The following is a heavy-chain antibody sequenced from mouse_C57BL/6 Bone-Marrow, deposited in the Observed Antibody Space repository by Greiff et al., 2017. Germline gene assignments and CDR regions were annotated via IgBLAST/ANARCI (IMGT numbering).Heavy chain of an antibody. CDR3: AREGYYGCDGWFAY. CDR1: GFNIKNTG. D-gene: IGHD2-2*01. J-gene: IGHJ3*01. CDR2: IDPANGNT. Sequence: EVQLQQSVAELVRPGASVKLSCTASGFNIKNTGMSWVKQRPEQGLEWIGGIDPANGNTKYAAKIQGKATMTADTSASTAFLQLSSLTSEDTASYYCAREGYYGCDGWFAYWGQGTLVTVSA. V-gene: IGHV14-3*01.